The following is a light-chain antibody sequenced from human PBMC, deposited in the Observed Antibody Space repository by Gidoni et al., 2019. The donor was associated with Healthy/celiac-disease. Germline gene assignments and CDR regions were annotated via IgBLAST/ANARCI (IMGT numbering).Light chain of an antibody. J-gene: IGKJ1*01. V-gene: IGKV2-28*01. CDR2: LGS. CDR1: QRLLHSNGYNY. CDR3: MQALQTPRT. Sequence: DIVMTQSPLSLPDTPGEPASISCRSSQRLLHSNGYNYLDWYLQKPGQSPQLLIYLGSNRAAGVPERFSGRGSGKDFTLKISRVEAEDVGVYYCMQALQTPRTFGQGTKVEIK.